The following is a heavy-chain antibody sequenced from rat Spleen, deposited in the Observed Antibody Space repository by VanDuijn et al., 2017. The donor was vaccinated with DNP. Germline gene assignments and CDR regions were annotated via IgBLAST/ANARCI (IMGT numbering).Heavy chain of an antibody. CDR1: GFTFSNYD. Sequence: EVQLVESGGGLVQPGRSLKLSCAASGFTFSNYDMAWVRQAPTKGLEWVASISTSGGSTYYRDSVKGRFTVSRDNAKSTLYLQMDSLRSEDTATYYCARSYYTPFDYWGQGVMVTVSS. V-gene: IGHV5-25*01. CDR3: ARSYYTPFDY. D-gene: IGHD1-7*01. CDR2: ISTSGGST. J-gene: IGHJ2*01.